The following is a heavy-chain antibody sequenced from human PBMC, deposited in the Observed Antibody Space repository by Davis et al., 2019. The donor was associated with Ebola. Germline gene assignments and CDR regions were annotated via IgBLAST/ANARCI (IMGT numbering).Heavy chain of an antibody. CDR1: GFTFDDYT. CDR2: TDWDGGST. V-gene: IGHV3-43*01. Sequence: GESLKISCAASGFTFDDYTMHWVRQPPGKGLEWVSLTDWDGGSTYYADSVKGRFTISRDNSKNSLYLQMNSLRTEDTALYYCARNDDRGLVDYWGQGTLVTVSS. D-gene: IGHD3-10*01. CDR3: ARNDDRGLVDY. J-gene: IGHJ4*02.